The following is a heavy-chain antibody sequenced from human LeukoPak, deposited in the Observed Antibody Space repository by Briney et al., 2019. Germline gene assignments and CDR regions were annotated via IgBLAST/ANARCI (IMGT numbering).Heavy chain of an antibody. CDR2: MNPNSGNT. CDR1: GYTFTSYD. V-gene: IGHV1-8*01. D-gene: IGHD6-13*01. CDR3: AKVDRYSSSWYFGGLFDY. Sequence: ASVKVSCKASGYTFTSYDINWVRQATGQGLEWMGWMNPNSGNTGYAQKFQGRVTMTRNTSISTAYMELNSLRAEDTAVYYCAKVDRYSSSWYFGGLFDYWGQGTLVTVSS. J-gene: IGHJ4*02.